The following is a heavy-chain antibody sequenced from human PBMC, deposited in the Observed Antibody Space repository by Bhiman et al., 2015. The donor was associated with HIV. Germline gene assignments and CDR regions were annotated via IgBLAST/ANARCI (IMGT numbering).Heavy chain of an antibody. CDR2: ISSSGSTI. J-gene: IGHJ4*02. Sequence: EVQLVESGGGLVQPGGSLRLSCAASGFTFSSYEMNWVRQAPGKGLEWVSYISSSGSTIYYADSVKGRFTISRDNAKNSLYLQMNSLRAEDTAVYYCARVPYSSSSGYYFDYWGQGTLVTVSS. V-gene: IGHV3-48*03. CDR3: ARVPYSSSSGYYFDY. D-gene: IGHD6-6*01. CDR1: GFTFSSYE.